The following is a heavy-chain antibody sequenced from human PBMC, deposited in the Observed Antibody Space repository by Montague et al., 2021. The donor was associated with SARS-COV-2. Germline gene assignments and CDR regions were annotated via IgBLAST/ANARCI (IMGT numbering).Heavy chain of an antibody. V-gene: IGHV4-59*08. D-gene: IGHD3-9*01. CDR2: VLYNKGT. J-gene: IGHJ4*02. Sequence: SETLSLTCTVSGVSVADYYWSWIRQPPGKGLEWFGDVLYNKGTNFNPSLKSRVAISVDTSKNQFSLRLTSVTAADTAFYYCLRHPHDDGLNGPPDFWGQGTLVTVSS. CDR1: GVSVADYY. CDR3: LRHPHDDGLNGPPDF.